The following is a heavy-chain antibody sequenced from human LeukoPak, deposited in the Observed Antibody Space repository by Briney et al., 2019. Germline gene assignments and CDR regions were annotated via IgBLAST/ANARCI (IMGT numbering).Heavy chain of an antibody. Sequence: SETLSLTCTVSGGSISSSSYYWGWIRQPPGKGLEWIGSIHYSGSTNYNPSLKSRVTISVDTSKNQFSLKLSSVTAADTAVYYCAREPKYYYDSSGYPTVDYWGQGTLVTVSS. CDR3: AREPKYYYDSSGYPTVDY. CDR2: IHYSGST. D-gene: IGHD3-22*01. J-gene: IGHJ4*02. CDR1: GGSISSSSYY. V-gene: IGHV4-39*07.